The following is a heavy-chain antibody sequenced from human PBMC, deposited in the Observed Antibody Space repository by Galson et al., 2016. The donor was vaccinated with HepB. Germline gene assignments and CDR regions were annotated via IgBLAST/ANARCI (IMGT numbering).Heavy chain of an antibody. V-gene: IGHV3-23*01. CDR2: ISGGGDSA. CDR1: GFTFSRSA. J-gene: IGHJ4*02. Sequence: SLRLSCAASGFTFSRSAMSWVRQAPGKGLDWDAGISGGGDSAYYAASVKGRFTISRDNSKNTLYLEMNSLRGEDTAIYYCSKDRHNDFWGQGTLVIVSS. CDR3: SKDRHNDF. D-gene: IGHD1-14*01.